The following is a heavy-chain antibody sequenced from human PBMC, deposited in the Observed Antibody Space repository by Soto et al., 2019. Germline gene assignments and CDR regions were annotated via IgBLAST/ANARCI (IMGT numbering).Heavy chain of an antibody. CDR3: ARALMVRGVIRLYYYDGMDV. J-gene: IGHJ6*02. Sequence: QVQLVQSGAEVKKPGASVKVSCKASGYTFTGYYMHWVRQAPGQGLEWMGWLNPNSGGTNYAQKFQGWVTMTRDTSISTAYMELSRLRSDDTAVYYCARALMVRGVIRLYYYDGMDVWGQGTTVTVSS. CDR1: GYTFTGYY. CDR2: LNPNSGGT. V-gene: IGHV1-2*04. D-gene: IGHD3-10*01.